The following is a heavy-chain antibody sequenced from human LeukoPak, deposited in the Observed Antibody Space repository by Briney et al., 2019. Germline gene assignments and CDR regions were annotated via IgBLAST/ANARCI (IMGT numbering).Heavy chain of an antibody. J-gene: IGHJ4*02. CDR2: INHSGIT. V-gene: IGHV4-34*01. CDR1: GGAFSGYY. CDR3: AARIAVAGPTTDY. D-gene: IGHD6-19*01. Sequence: SETLSLICAVYGGAFSGYYGSGIRQPPGRGREWIGEINHSGITKHNPSLKSRVTISVDTSKIQFPLKLGSVTAADTAVYYCAARIAVAGPTTDYWGQGTRVTVSS.